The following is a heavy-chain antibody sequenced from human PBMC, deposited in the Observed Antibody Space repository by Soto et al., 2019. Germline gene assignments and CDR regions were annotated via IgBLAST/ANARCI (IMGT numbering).Heavy chain of an antibody. J-gene: IGHJ6*02. Sequence: ASVKVSCKASGYTFTSYYMHWVRQAPGQGLEWMGIINPSGGSTSYAQKFQGRVTMTRDTSTSTVYMELSSLRSEDTAVYYCATGAYCGGDCYSVSLYYYYGMDVWGQGTTVTVS. CDR1: GYTFTSYY. D-gene: IGHD2-21*02. V-gene: IGHV1-46*01. CDR2: INPSGGST. CDR3: ATGAYCGGDCYSVSLYYYYGMDV.